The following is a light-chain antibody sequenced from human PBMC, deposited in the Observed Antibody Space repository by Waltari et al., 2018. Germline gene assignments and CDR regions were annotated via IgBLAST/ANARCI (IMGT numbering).Light chain of an antibody. CDR1: QTLLNSNGQQQ. J-gene: IGKJ1*01. V-gene: IGKV2-28*01. CDR3: MQSLQSPWT. CDR2: LGS. Sequence: IVMTQSPVSLPVTPGEPASISCRPSQTLLNSNGQQQLDWYLQKPGQSPQLLIYLGSYRASGVPDRFSGSGSGTDFTLKINRVEAEDVGIYYCMQSLQSPWTFGQGTKVEIK.